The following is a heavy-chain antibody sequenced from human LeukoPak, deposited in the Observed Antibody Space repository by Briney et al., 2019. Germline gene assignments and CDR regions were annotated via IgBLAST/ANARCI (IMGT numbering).Heavy chain of an antibody. CDR3: ARVPRLAVAGEYYFDY. D-gene: IGHD6-19*01. J-gene: IGHJ4*02. V-gene: IGHV1-2*02. CDR1: GYTFTGYY. CDR2: INPNSGGT. Sequence: ASVKVSCKASGYTFTGYYMHWVRQAPGQGLEWMGWINPNSGGTNYAQKFQGRVTMARDTSISTAYMELSRLRSDDTAVYYCARVPRLAVAGEYYFDYWGQGTLVTVSS.